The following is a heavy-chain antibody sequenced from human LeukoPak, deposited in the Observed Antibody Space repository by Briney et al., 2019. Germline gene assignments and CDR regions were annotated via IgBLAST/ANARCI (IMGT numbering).Heavy chain of an antibody. Sequence: GGSLRLSCAASGFTFSSYSMNWVRQAPGKGLEWVSSISSSSSYIYYADSVKGRFTISRDNAKNSLYLQMNSLRAEDTAVYYCARGGGFGELYYYYYMDVWGKGTTVTISS. CDR3: ARGGGFGELYYYYYMDV. J-gene: IGHJ6*03. D-gene: IGHD3-10*01. CDR1: GFTFSSYS. V-gene: IGHV3-21*04. CDR2: ISSSSSYI.